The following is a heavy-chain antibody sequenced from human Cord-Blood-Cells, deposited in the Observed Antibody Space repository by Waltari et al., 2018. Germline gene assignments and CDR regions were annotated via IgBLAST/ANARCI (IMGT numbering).Heavy chain of an antibody. J-gene: IGHJ4*02. CDR2: IWYDGSNK. D-gene: IGHD6-13*01. Sequence: QVQLVESGGGVVQPGRSLRLSCAASGFTFSSSGMHWVRQAPGKGLEWVAVIWYDGSNKYYADSVKGRFTISRDNSKNTLYLQMNSLRAEDTAVYYCARDDAAAFDYWGQGTLVTVSS. V-gene: IGHV3-33*01. CDR3: ARDDAAAFDY. CDR1: GFTFSSSG.